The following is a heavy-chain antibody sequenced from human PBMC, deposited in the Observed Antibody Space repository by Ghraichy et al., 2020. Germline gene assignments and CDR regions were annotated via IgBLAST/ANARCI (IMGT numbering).Heavy chain of an antibody. CDR1: GFTFSSYD. D-gene: IGHD3-10*01. V-gene: IGHV3-48*02. Sequence: GESLNISCAASGFTFSSYDMNWVRQAQGKGLEWVSYISSGSSPRHYADSVKGRFTVSRDNAKNSLYLQMNSLRDEDTAVYYCVRDLERFGVREYWGQGTLVTVSS. CDR2: ISSGSSPR. J-gene: IGHJ4*02. CDR3: VRDLERFGVREY.